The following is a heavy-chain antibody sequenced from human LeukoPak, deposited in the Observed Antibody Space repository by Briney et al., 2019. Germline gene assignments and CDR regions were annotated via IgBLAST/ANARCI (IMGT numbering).Heavy chain of an antibody. CDR3: AKEGDSSGWIDY. CDR1: GFTFSDHY. J-gene: IGHJ4*02. D-gene: IGHD6-19*01. CDR2: ISGSGGST. Sequence: GGSLRLSCAASGFTFSDHYMDWVRQAPGKGLEWVSAISGSGGSTYYADSVKGRFTISRDNSKNTLYLQMNSLRAEDTAVYYCAKEGDSSGWIDYWGQGTLVTVSS. V-gene: IGHV3-23*01.